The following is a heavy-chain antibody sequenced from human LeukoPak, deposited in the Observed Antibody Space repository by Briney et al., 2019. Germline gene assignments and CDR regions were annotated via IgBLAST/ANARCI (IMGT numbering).Heavy chain of an antibody. CDR2: INAGNGNT. Sequence: ASVTVSCKASGYTFTSYAMHWVRQAPGQRLEWMGWINAGNGNTKYSQKFQGRVTITRDTSASTAYMELSSLRSGDTAVYYCAGAYYDILTGYPNWFDPWGQGTLVTVSS. CDR1: GYTFTSYA. CDR3: AGAYYDILTGYPNWFDP. D-gene: IGHD3-9*01. J-gene: IGHJ5*02. V-gene: IGHV1-3*01.